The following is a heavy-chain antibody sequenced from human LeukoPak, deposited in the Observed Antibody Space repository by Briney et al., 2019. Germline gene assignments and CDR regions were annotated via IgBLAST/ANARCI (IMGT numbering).Heavy chain of an antibody. Sequence: ASVKVSCKVSGYTLTELSMHWVRQAPGKGLEWMGGFDPEDGETICAQKFQGRVTITEDTSTDTAYMELSSLRSEDTAVYYCATDYGMDVWGQGTTVTVSS. CDR1: GYTLTELS. CDR2: FDPEDGET. V-gene: IGHV1-24*01. CDR3: ATDYGMDV. J-gene: IGHJ6*02.